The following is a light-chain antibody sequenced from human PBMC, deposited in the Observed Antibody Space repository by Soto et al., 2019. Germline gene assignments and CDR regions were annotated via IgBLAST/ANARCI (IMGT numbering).Light chain of an antibody. CDR2: GSS. CDR1: QSVSTRY. Sequence: ESMLTQSPGTLSLSPGERATLSCRASQSVSTRYLAWYQQKPGQAPRHLIYGSSIMATGIADRFSGSWSGTDFPLTISRLYPEDFAVYYCQQFVCSTPAFAFGHGTKMEI. V-gene: IGKV3-20*01. J-gene: IGKJ2*01. CDR3: QQFVCSTPAFA.